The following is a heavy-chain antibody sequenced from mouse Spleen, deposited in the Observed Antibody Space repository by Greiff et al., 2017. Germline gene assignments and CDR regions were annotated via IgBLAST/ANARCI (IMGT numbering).Heavy chain of an antibody. CDR2: IWSDGST. J-gene: IGHJ2*01. CDR1: GFSLTNYA. Sequence: VQLVESGPGLVAPSQSLSITCTVSGFSLTNYAVHWVRQSPGKGLEWLGVIWSDGSTDYNAAFISRLSISKDNSKSQVFFKMNSLQAYDTAMYYCARKSYYFDYWGQGTTLTVSS. V-gene: IGHV2-4-1*01. CDR3: ARKSYYFDY.